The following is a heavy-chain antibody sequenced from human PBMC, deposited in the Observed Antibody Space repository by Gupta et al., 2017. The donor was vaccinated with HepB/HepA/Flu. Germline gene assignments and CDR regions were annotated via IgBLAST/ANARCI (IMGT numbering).Heavy chain of an antibody. CDR1: AFTFSSYY. Sequence: EVQLVESGGGLVKPGGSLRLSCAASAFTFSSYYMNWVRQAPGKGLEWVSSISGSSTYIYYADSVKGRFTISRDNAKNSLYLQMNSLRAEDTAVYYCARDRAVAGVVDYWGQGTLVTVSS. D-gene: IGHD6-19*01. V-gene: IGHV3-21*01. J-gene: IGHJ4*02. CDR3: ARDRAVAGVVDY. CDR2: ISGSSTYI.